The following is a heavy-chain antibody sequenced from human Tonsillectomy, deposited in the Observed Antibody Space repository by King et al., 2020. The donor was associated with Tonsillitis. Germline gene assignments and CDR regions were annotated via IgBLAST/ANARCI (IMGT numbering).Heavy chain of an antibody. V-gene: IGHV4-59*08. J-gene: IGHJ6*03. Sequence: QLQESGPGLVKPSETLSLTCTVSAGSISSYYWNWIRQPPGKGLEWIGYIYYSGATNYNPSLKSRATITIGRSKNQFSLNLTSVTAADTAGYDCAGRACWGGPRNYYMDVWGQGTTVTVSS. D-gene: IGHD2-15*01. CDR1: AGSISSYY. CDR2: IYYSGAT. CDR3: AGRACWGGPRNYYMDV.